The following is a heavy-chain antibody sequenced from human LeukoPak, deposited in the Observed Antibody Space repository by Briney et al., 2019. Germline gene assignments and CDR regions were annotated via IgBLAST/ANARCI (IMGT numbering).Heavy chain of an antibody. CDR3: VGGPGY. CDR1: GFTFSGSA. Sequence: GGSLRLSCAASGFTFSGSAMHWVRQASGKGLEWVGRIRSKANSYATAYAASVKGRFTISRDNAKNSLYLQMNSLRAEDTAVYYCVGGPGYWGQGTLVTVSS. CDR2: IRSKANSYAT. D-gene: IGHD3-10*01. V-gene: IGHV3-73*01. J-gene: IGHJ4*02.